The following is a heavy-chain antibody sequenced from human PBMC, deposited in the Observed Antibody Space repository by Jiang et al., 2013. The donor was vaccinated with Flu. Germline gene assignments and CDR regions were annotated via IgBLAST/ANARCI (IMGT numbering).Heavy chain of an antibody. D-gene: IGHD2-21*01. CDR1: GYSISNGNY. J-gene: IGHJ4*02. Sequence: GLVKPSETLSLTCAVSGYSISNGNYWGWIRQPPGKGLEWIGSIYHSGSTYYNPSLESRVNILVDRSKNHFSLRLSSVTAADTAMYYCARVSIVVVSYFDSWGQGTLVTVSS. CDR3: ARVSIVVVSYFDS. CDR2: IYHSGST. V-gene: IGHV4-38-2*01.